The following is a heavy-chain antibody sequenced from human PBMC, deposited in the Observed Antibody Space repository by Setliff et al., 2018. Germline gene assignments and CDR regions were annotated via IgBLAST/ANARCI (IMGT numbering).Heavy chain of an antibody. V-gene: IGHV1-2*06. CDR3: AREVVVVKSAINYYYYMDV. CDR1: GYIFTDYY. J-gene: IGHJ6*03. D-gene: IGHD2-2*01. CDR2: INPNSGGT. Sequence: ASVKVSCKASGYIFTDYYMHWVRQAPGQELGWVGRINPNSGGTNYAQKFQGRVTMTRDTSTSTAYTELSSLRSEDTAVFYCAREVVVVKSAINYYYYMDVWGKGTTVTVSS.